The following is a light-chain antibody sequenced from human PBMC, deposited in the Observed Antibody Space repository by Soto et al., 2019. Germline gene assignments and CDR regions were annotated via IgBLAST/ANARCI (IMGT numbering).Light chain of an antibody. Sequence: EVVMTQSPAPLSLSPGERATLSCRASQSVSSDLAWYQQKPGQAPRLLIYGASTRATDIPARFSGGRSGTEFTLTISNLQSEDFGIYYCQQYNDWPPITFGPGTKVDIK. J-gene: IGKJ3*01. V-gene: IGKV3-15*01. CDR2: GAS. CDR3: QQYNDWPPIT. CDR1: QSVSSD.